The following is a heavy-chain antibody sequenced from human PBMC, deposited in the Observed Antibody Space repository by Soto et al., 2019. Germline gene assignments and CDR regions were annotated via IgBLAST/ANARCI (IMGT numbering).Heavy chain of an antibody. J-gene: IGHJ6*02. V-gene: IGHV4-4*02. CDR3: ARCKQLVRHHYYYYGMDV. D-gene: IGHD6-13*01. CDR2: IYHSGST. Sequence: PSETLSLTCAVSGGSISSSNWWSWVRQPPGKGLEWIGEIYHSGSTNYNPSLKSRVTISVDKSKNQFSLKLSSVTAADTAVYYCARCKQLVRHHYYYYGMDVWGQGTTVTVSS. CDR1: GGSISSSNW.